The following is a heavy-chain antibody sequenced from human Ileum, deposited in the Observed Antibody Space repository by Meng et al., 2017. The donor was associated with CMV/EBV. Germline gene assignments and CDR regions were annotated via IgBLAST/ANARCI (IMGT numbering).Heavy chain of an antibody. V-gene: IGHV7-4-1*02. CDR3: ARDGLSGRYFDY. D-gene: IGHD1-26*01. CDR1: GYTFTSNN. J-gene: IGHJ4*02. Sequence: SCQPSGYTFTSNNIIWVRQAPGQGPEWMGWIDTNTGNPTYAQAFTGRFVFSLDTSVNTAYLQISSLKAEDTAVYYCARDGLSGRYFDYWGQGTLVTVSS. CDR2: IDTNTGNP.